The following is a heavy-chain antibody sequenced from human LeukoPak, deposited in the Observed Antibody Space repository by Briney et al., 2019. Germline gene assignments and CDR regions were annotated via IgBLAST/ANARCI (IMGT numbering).Heavy chain of an antibody. J-gene: IGHJ3*02. D-gene: IGHD3-10*01. CDR3: ARGLGRELDGAFDI. CDR2: IYSGGRP. CDR1: GFIVSSNY. V-gene: IGHV3-53*01. Sequence: QPGGSLRLSCAASGFIVSSNYMSWVRQAPGKGLEWVSVIYSGGRPYYADSVKGRFTISRDNSRNTLYLQMNSLRAEDTAVYYCARGLGRELDGAFDIWGQGTMVTVSS.